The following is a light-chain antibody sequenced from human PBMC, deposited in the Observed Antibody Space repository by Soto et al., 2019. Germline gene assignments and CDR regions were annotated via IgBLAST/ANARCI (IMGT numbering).Light chain of an antibody. CDR3: CSYTSSGILL. CDR2: EVS. V-gene: IGLV2-14*01. CDR1: SSDVGAYKY. Sequence: QSALTQPASVSGSPGQSITISCTGTSSDVGAYKYVSWYQHHPGKAPKIMIYEVSNRPSGVSSRFSGSKSGNTASLTISGLHAEDEADYYCCSYTSSGILLFGGGTKVTVL. J-gene: IGLJ3*02.